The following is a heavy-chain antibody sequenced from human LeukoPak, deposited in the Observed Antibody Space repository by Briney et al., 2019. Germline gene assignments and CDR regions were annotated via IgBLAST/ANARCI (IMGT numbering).Heavy chain of an antibody. CDR2: INHSGST. Sequence: SETLSLTRTVSGGSISSYYWSWIRQPPGKGLEWIGEINHSGSTNYNPSLKSRVTISVDTSKNQFSLKLSSVPAADTAVYYCARAWYYYDSSGYYPFDYWGQGTLVTVSS. D-gene: IGHD3-22*01. CDR1: GGSISSYY. CDR3: ARAWYYYDSSGYYPFDY. V-gene: IGHV4-34*01. J-gene: IGHJ4*02.